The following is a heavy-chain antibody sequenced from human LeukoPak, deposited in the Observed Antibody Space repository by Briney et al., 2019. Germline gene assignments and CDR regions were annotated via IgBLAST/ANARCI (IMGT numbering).Heavy chain of an antibody. CDR2: ISAYNGNT. D-gene: IGHD4-17*01. V-gene: IGHV1-18*01. CDR1: GYTFTNFG. J-gene: IGHJ4*02. Sequence: ASVKVSCKASGYTFTNFGISWVRQAPAQGLEWMGWISAYNGNTNYAQRLQGRVTMTTDTSTSTAYMELRSLRSDDTAVYYCARDRDYGDYNTQDLFVYWGQGTLVTVSS. CDR3: ARDRDYGDYNTQDLFVY.